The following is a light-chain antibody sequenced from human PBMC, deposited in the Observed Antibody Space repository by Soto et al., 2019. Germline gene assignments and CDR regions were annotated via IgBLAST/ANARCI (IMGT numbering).Light chain of an antibody. CDR2: DAS. CDR3: QQRSNWLT. CDR1: QSVSSY. V-gene: IGKV3-11*01. J-gene: IGKJ4*01. Sequence: EIVMSQSPATLSLSPGERATLSFRTSQSVSSYLAWYQQKPGQAPRLIIYDASNRASGIPARCSGSGSGTGFTLTISSLEPEDFAVYCCQQRSNWLTFGGGTKVDIK.